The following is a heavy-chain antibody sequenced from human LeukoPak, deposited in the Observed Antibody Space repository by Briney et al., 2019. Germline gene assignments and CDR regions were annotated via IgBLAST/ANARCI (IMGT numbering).Heavy chain of an antibody. CDR1: GYTFTSYG. CDR3: AIFGWEVGATSVDY. V-gene: IGHV1-18*01. Sequence: ASVKVSCKASGYTFTSYGISWVRQAPGQGLEWMGWTSAYNGNTNYAQKLQGRVTMTTDTSTSTAYMELRSLRSDDTAVYYCAIFGWEVGATSVDYWGQGTLVTVSS. D-gene: IGHD1-26*01. CDR2: TSAYNGNT. J-gene: IGHJ4*02.